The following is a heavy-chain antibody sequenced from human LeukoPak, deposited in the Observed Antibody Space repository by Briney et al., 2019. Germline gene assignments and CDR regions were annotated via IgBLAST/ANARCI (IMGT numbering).Heavy chain of an antibody. Sequence: GASVKVSCKASGYTFTGYYMHWVRQAPGQGLEWMGWIHPNSGGTNYAQKFQGRVTMTRDTSISTAYMELSRLRSDDTAVYYCARDHPRAIFGVVISYGMDVWGQGTTVTVSS. D-gene: IGHD3-3*01. CDR3: ARDHPRAIFGVVISYGMDV. J-gene: IGHJ6*02. V-gene: IGHV1-2*02. CDR1: GYTFTGYY. CDR2: IHPNSGGT.